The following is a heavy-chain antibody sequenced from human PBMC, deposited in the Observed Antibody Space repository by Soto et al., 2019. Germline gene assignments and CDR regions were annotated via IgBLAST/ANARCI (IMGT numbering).Heavy chain of an antibody. D-gene: IGHD6-13*01. CDR1: GGSISSYY. Sequence: QVQLQESGPGLVKPSETLSLTCTVSGGSISSYYWSWIRQPPGKGLEWIGYIYYSGITNYNPSLMTRVTISVDTSKTRSSLKLAAVTAAVTAVSYCAGDPVADAEDYYYGMAVSGHGTTVPVSS. V-gene: IGHV4-59*01. J-gene: IGHJ6*02. CDR3: AGDPVADAEDYYYGMAV. CDR2: IYYSGIT.